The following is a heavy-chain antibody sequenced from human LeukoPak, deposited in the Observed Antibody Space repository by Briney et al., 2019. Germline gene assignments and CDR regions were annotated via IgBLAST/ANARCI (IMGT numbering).Heavy chain of an antibody. Sequence: SETLSLTCAVYGGSFNGYYWSWIRQPPGKGLEWIGEINHSGSTNYNPSLKSRVTISVDTSKNQFSLKLSSVTAADTAVYYCARRRITMVRGVSPFSYWGQGTLVTVSS. CDR1: GGSFNGYY. CDR2: INHSGST. J-gene: IGHJ4*02. CDR3: ARRRITMVRGVSPFSY. V-gene: IGHV4-34*01. D-gene: IGHD3-10*01.